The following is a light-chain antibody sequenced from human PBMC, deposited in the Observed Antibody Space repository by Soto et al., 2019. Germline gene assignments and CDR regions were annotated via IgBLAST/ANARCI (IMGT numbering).Light chain of an antibody. V-gene: IGKV3D-15*01. CDR3: QQFRNWPWT. CDR1: QSISIN. Sequence: EIVLTQSAGTLSVSPGDRVTLSWRASQSISINLAWYQHKPGQAPRPLIHAGSTRATGIPARISGSGSGTEFTLTISSLQSEDFAVYYCQQFRNWPWTFGQGTKVDIK. CDR2: AGS. J-gene: IGKJ1*01.